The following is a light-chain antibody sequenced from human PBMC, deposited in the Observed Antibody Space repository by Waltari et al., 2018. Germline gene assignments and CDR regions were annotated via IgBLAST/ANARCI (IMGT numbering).Light chain of an antibody. CDR3: SSFTSSTTGI. CDR2: DVT. CDR1: SSDSGGYNY. V-gene: IGLV2-14*03. J-gene: IGLJ2*01. Sequence: SALTQPDSVSGSPGQSITISCSGISSDSGGYNYVSWYQQHPGEAPKVIIYDVTHRPSGVSNRFSGSKSGSSASLTISGLQPEDEADYYCSSFTSSTTGIFGGGTKLTVL.